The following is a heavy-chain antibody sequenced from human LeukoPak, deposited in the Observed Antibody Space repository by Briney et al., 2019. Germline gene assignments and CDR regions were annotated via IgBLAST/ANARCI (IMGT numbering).Heavy chain of an antibody. V-gene: IGHV1-8*01. CDR1: GCTFTSYD. CDR2: MNPNSGNT. CDR3: AVGFGELSDYYYYGMDV. J-gene: IGHJ6*02. Sequence: ASVKVSCKASGCTFTSYDINWVRQATGQGLEWMGWMNPNSGNTGYAQKFQGRVTMTRNTSISTAYMELSSLRSEDTAVYYCAVGFGELSDYYYYGMDVWGQGTTVTVSS. D-gene: IGHD3-10*01.